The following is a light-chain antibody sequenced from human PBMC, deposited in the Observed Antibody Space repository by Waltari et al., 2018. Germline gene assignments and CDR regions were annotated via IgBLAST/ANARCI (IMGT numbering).Light chain of an antibody. V-gene: IGKV2-30*01. Sequence: VVMTQSPLSLPVTLGQPASISCKSSQSLVYRDGNTHLNWFQQRPGQSPRRLIYKVSNRDSGVPDRFSGSGSGTDFTLKISRVEAEDVGVYYCMQGTHWPYTFGQGTKLDIK. CDR2: KVS. CDR1: QSLVYRDGNTH. J-gene: IGKJ2*01. CDR3: MQGTHWPYT.